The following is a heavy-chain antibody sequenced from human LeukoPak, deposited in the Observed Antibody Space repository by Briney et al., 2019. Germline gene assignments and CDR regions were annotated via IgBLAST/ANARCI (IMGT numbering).Heavy chain of an antibody. V-gene: IGHV4-59*10. J-gene: IGHJ4*02. Sequence: SETLSLTCDVYGGSFSGYYWSWIRQPAGKGLEWIGRIYTSGSTNYNPSLKSRVTISVDTSKNQFSLKLSSVTAADTAVYYCARGQSRWLQLKYFDYWGQGTLVTVSS. CDR1: GGSFSGYY. D-gene: IGHD5-24*01. CDR2: IYTSGST. CDR3: ARGQSRWLQLKYFDY.